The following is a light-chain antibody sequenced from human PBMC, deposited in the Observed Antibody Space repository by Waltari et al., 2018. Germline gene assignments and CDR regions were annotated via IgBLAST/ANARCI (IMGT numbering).Light chain of an antibody. CDR3: QQYGSSPET. Sequence: ELVLTQSPGTLSLSPGERATLSCRASHSVSSSYLAWYQQKPGQAPRLLIYGASSRATGIPDRFSGSGSGTDFTLTISRLEPEDFAVYYCQQYGSSPETFGPGTKVDIK. V-gene: IGKV3-20*01. J-gene: IGKJ3*01. CDR1: HSVSSSY. CDR2: GAS.